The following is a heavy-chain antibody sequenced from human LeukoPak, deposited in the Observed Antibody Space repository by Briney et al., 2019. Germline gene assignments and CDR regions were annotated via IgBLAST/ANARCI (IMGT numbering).Heavy chain of an antibody. CDR1: GGSFSGYY. CDR2: INHSGST. V-gene: IGHV4-34*01. J-gene: IGHJ6*03. Sequence: SETLSLTCAVYGGSFSGYYWSWIRQPPGKGLEWIGEINHSGSTNYNPSLKSRVTISVDTSKNQFSLKLSSVTAADTAVYYCARGRGITMVRGPKSRYYYYMDVWGKGITVTVSS. CDR3: ARGRGITMVRGPKSRYYYYMDV. D-gene: IGHD3-10*01.